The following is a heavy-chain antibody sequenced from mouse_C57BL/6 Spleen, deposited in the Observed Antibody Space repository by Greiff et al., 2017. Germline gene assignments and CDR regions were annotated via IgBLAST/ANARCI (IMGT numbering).Heavy chain of an antibody. J-gene: IGHJ4*01. CDR2: IDPSDSET. CDR3: ARGDYDGGNAMDY. D-gene: IGHD2-4*01. V-gene: IGHV1-52*01. Sequence: VQLQQPGAELVRPGSSVKLSCKASGYTFTSYWMHWVKQRPIQGLEWIGNIDPSDSETHYNQKFKNKATLTVDKSSSTAYMQLSSLTSEDSAVYYCARGDYDGGNAMDYWGQGTSVTVSS. CDR1: GYTFTSYW.